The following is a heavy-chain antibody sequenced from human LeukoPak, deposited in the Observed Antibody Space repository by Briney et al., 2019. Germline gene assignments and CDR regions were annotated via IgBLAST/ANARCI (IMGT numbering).Heavy chain of an antibody. D-gene: IGHD4-17*01. CDR2: INRDGRST. CDR3: ALPLRDGDFYFDY. Sequence: GGSLRLSCAASGFTFSNYWMHWVRQAPGKGLVWVSRINRDGRSTNYADSVKGRFTISRDNAKNTVFLQMNSLRAEDTAVYYCALPLRDGDFYFDYWGRGALVTVSS. J-gene: IGHJ4*02. V-gene: IGHV3-74*01. CDR1: GFTFSNYW.